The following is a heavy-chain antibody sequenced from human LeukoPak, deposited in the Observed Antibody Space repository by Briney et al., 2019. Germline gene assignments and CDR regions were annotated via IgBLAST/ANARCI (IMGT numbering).Heavy chain of an antibody. Sequence: PGGSLRLSCAASGFTFSSYAMSWVRQAPGKGLEWVSGISGGGAYTYYADSVKGRFTISRDNSKNTLSLQMNSLRAEDTAVYYCAKGDSSTWTPDYWGQGTLVTVSS. CDR1: GFTFSSYA. CDR2: ISGGGAYT. J-gene: IGHJ4*02. D-gene: IGHD6-13*01. V-gene: IGHV3-23*01. CDR3: AKGDSSTWTPDY.